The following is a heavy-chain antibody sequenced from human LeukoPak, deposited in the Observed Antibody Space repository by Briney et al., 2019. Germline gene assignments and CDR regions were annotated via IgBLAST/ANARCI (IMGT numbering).Heavy chain of an antibody. CDR2: IYYSGST. CDR3: ARSDTYSSGWFGGPFDY. D-gene: IGHD6-19*01. J-gene: IGHJ4*02. V-gene: IGHV4-30-4*08. CDR1: GGSISSGDYY. Sequence: SETLSLTCTVSGGSISSGDYYWSWIRQPPGKGLEWIGYIYYSGSTYYNPSLKSRVTISVDTSKNQFSLKLSSVTAADTAVYYCARSDTYSSGWFGGPFDYWGQGTLVTVSS.